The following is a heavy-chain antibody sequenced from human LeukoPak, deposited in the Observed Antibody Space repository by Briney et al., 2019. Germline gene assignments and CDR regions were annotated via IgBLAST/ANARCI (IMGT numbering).Heavy chain of an antibody. CDR3: ARTSGPRYFDWLKAAYYYYGMDV. V-gene: IGHV1-46*01. J-gene: IGHJ6*02. CDR1: GYTFTSYY. Sequence: ASVKVSCKASGYTFTSYYMHWVRQAPGQGLEWMGIINPSGGSTSYAQKFQGRVTMTRNTSISTAYMELSSLRSEDTAVYYCARTSGPRYFDWLKAAYYYYGMDVWGQGTTVTVSS. D-gene: IGHD3-9*01. CDR2: INPSGGST.